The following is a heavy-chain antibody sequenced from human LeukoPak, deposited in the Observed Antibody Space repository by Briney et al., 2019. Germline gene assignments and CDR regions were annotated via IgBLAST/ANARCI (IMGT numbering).Heavy chain of an antibody. J-gene: IGHJ3*02. CDR3: ARSFSYYYVGSARGAFDI. CDR1: GGSISSNNYY. V-gene: IGHV4-39*07. D-gene: IGHD3-22*01. CDR2: IYYSGST. Sequence: PSETLSLTCTVSGGSISSNNYYWGWIRQPPGKGLEWIGSIYYSGSTYYNPSLKSRVTISADTSKNQFSLKLRSVTAADTAVHYCARSFSYYYVGSARGAFDICGQGTMVTVSS.